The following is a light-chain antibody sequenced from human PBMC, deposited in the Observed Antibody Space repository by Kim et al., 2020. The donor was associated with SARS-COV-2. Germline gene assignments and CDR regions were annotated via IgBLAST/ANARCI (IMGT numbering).Light chain of an antibody. V-gene: IGLV3-19*01. CDR3: NSRDSSGNHLV. CDR1: RLRSYY. Sequence: AVGQTVRITCQGDRLRSYYASWYQQKPGPAPVLVIYGKNNRPSGIPDRFSGSSSGNTASLTITGAQAEDEADYYCNSRDSSGNHLVFGGGTKLTVL. J-gene: IGLJ3*02. CDR2: GKN.